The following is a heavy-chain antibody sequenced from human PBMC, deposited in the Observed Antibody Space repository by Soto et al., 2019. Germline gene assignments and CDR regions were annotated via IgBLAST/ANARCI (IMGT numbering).Heavy chain of an antibody. J-gene: IGHJ6*02. CDR1: GGSMTSGDQY. V-gene: IGHV4-31*03. CDR3: AREIPQRQGRNMDV. CDR2: INHRGSL. Sequence: SETLSLTCTVTGGSMTSGDQYWTWIRHRPGEGLEWFGYINHRGSLYYNPSKSRVSMSVDTSKNQFSLNLSSVAAADTAVYYCAREIPQRQGRNMDVWGQGTTVTVSS. D-gene: IGHD1-1*01.